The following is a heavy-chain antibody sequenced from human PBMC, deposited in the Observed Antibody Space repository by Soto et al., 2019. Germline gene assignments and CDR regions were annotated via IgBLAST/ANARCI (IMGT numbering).Heavy chain of an antibody. D-gene: IGHD2-2*01. CDR1: GFTFSSYS. CDR2: LSSDSSHV. Sequence: PGGSLRLSCATSGFTFSSYSMNWVRQAPGKDLEWLSSLSSDSSHVYYAESVSGRFTISRDNAKSSLYLQMNSLRAEDTAVYYCARDSRIVSTFAMGSVGFDPWGQGTLVTVSS. CDR3: ARDSRIVSTFAMGSVGFDP. J-gene: IGHJ5*02. V-gene: IGHV3-21*01.